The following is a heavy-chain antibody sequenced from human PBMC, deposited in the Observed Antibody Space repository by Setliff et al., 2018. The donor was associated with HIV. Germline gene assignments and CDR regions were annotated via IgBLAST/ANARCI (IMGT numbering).Heavy chain of an antibody. V-gene: IGHV4-30-4*08. CDR3: VRDDYGYNGKGFDY. CDR2: IYCSGSA. J-gene: IGHJ4*02. Sequence: SETLSLTCTVSGGSISSGDYYWSWIRQPPGKGLEWIGYIYCSGSAYYNPSLKSRVTISVDTSKNQFSLKLSSVTAADTAVYYCVRDDYGYNGKGFDYWGPGTLVTVSS. D-gene: IGHD4-17*01. CDR1: GGSISSGDYY.